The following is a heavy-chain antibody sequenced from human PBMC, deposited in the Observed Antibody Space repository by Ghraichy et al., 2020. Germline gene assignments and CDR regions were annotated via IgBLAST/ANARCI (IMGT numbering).Heavy chain of an antibody. V-gene: IGHV4-30-2*01. Sequence: SQNLSLTCAVSGGSINSGGYSWSWIRQPPGKGLEWIGYIYHSGKTFYNPSLKSRVTISVDRSKNQFSLKLNSVTAADTAVYYCARGGDSSGFHDYYYMDVWGKGTTVTVSS. D-gene: IGHD3-22*01. CDR3: ARGGDSSGFHDYYYMDV. CDR1: GGSINSGGYS. J-gene: IGHJ6*03. CDR2: IYHSGKT.